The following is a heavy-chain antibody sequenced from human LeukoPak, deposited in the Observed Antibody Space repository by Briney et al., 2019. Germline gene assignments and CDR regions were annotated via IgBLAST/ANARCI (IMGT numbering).Heavy chain of an antibody. CDR3: ARTGSGGAFGAFDI. D-gene: IGHD2-15*01. V-gene: IGHV3-48*03. CDR1: GFTFSSYE. Sequence: GGSLRLSCAASGFTFSSYEVHWVRQAPGKGLEWVSYINPSGNTFDYADSVKGRFTISRDNAKNTLSLQMNSLRAEDTAVYYCARTGSGGAFGAFDIWGQGTMVTVSS. CDR2: INPSGNTF. J-gene: IGHJ3*02.